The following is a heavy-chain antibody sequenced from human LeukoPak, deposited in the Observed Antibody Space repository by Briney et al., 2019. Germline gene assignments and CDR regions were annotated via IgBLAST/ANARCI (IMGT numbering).Heavy chain of an antibody. CDR2: ISAYNGKT. CDR1: GYPFASYD. D-gene: IGHD1-14*01. Sequence: ASVKVSCKASGYPFASYDITWVRQAPGQGLEWMGWISAYNGKTTYEQNFQGRVTMTTETSTSTVYMELSSLRSDDTAVYFCARVKTGTTIFDYWGRGTLVTVSS. CDR3: ARVKTGTTIFDY. V-gene: IGHV1-18*01. J-gene: IGHJ4*02.